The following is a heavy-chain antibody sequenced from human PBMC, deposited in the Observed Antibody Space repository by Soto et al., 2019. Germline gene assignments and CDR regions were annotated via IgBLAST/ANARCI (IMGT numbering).Heavy chain of an antibody. CDR3: ARIAAPSNWFDP. Sequence: PSETLCLTCTVSGGSISSYYWSWIRQPPGKGLEWIGYIYYSGSTNYNPSLKSRVTISVDTSKNQFSLKLSSVTAADTAVYYCARIAAPSNWFDPWGQGTLVTVSS. V-gene: IGHV4-59*01. CDR1: GGSISSYY. CDR2: IYYSGST. D-gene: IGHD6-6*01. J-gene: IGHJ5*02.